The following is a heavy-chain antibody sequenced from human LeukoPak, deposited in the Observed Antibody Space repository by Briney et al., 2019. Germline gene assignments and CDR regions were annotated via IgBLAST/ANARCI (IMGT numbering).Heavy chain of an antibody. D-gene: IGHD3-22*01. CDR1: GGSISSGDYY. Sequence: PSETLSLTCTVSGGSISSGDYYWSWIRQPPGKGLEWIGYIYYSGSTYYNPSLKSRVTISVDTSKNQFSLKLSSVTAADTAVYYCVRGIFYDSSGYSTYYFDYWGQGTLVTVSS. J-gene: IGHJ4*02. CDR3: VRGIFYDSSGYSTYYFDY. CDR2: IYYSGST. V-gene: IGHV4-30-4*01.